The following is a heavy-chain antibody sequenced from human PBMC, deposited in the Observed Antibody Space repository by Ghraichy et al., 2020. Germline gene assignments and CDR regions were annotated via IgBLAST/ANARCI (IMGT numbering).Heavy chain of an antibody. J-gene: IGHJ3*02. CDR2: IYTSGST. CDR1: GGSISSYY. Sequence: ETLSLTCTVSGGSISSYYWSWIRQPPGKGLEWIGYIYTSGSTNYNPSLKSRVTISVDTSKNQFSLKLSSVTAADTAVYYCARHYGGSADGYAFDIWGQGTMVTVSS. CDR3: ARHYGGSADGYAFDI. V-gene: IGHV4-4*09. D-gene: IGHD3-16*01.